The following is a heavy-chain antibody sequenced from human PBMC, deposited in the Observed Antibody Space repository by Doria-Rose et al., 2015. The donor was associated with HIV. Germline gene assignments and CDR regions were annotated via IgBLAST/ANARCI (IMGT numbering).Heavy chain of an antibody. CDR3: ARDPSYYFDSSGSNHFDY. Sequence: SGGGLVQPGGSLRLSCAASGFTFSSYWMSWVRQGPGKGLEWVANIKQDGSEKYYVDSVKGRFTISRDNAKNSLYLQMNSLRAEDTAVYYCARDPSYYFDSSGSNHFDYWGQGTLVTVSS. V-gene: IGHV3-7*01. CDR1: GFTFSSYW. CDR2: IKQDGSEK. D-gene: IGHD3-22*01. J-gene: IGHJ4*02.